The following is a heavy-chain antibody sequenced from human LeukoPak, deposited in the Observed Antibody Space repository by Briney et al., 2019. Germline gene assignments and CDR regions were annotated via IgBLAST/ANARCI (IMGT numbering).Heavy chain of an antibody. Sequence: GASVKVSCKASGYTFTNYYMHWVRQAPGQGLEWMGIINPSGGSTTYARKFQGRVTTTRDTSTSTVYMELSSLRSEDTAVYYCARNRNIRGPREPFAYWGQGTLVTVSS. CDR2: INPSGGST. CDR1: GYTFTNYY. J-gene: IGHJ4*02. V-gene: IGHV1-46*01. D-gene: IGHD1-14*01. CDR3: ARNRNIRGPREPFAY.